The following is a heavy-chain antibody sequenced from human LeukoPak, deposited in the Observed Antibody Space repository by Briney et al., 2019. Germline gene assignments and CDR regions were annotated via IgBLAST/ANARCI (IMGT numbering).Heavy chain of an antibody. D-gene: IGHD3-22*01. CDR3: ARVGVGPSGLGFDY. V-gene: IGHV4-34*01. CDR1: GGSFSGYY. CDR2: INHSGSN. Sequence: SETLSLTCAVYGGSFSGYYWSWIRQPPGKGLEWIAEINHSGSNNHNPSLNRRVTISVDTSKNQLSLQLSSVTAADKAVYYCARVGVGPSGLGFDYWGQGTLVTVSS. J-gene: IGHJ4*02.